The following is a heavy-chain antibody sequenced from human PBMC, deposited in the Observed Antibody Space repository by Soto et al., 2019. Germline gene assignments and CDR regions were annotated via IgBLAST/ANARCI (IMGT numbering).Heavy chain of an antibody. CDR2: IYYSGST. V-gene: IGHV4-31*03. J-gene: IGHJ5*02. CDR3: ARVEYDYVWGSYRP. Sequence: SETLSLTCTVSGGSISSGGYYWSWIRQHPGKGLEWIGYIYYSGSTYYNPSLKSRVTISVDTSKNQFPLKLSSVTAADTAVYYCARVEYDYVWGSYRPWGQGTLATVSS. CDR1: GGSISSGGYY. D-gene: IGHD3-16*02.